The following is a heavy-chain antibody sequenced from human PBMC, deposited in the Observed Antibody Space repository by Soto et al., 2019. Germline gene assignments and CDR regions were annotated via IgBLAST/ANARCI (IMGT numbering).Heavy chain of an antibody. CDR2: ISAYNGNT. D-gene: IGHD3-22*01. J-gene: IGHJ4*02. Sequence: ASLKVSCKASGYTFTSYGISWVRQAPGQGLEWMGWISAYNGNTNYAQKLQGRVTMTTDTSTSTAYMELRSLRSDDTAVYYCARDRYYYDSSGYLFDYWGQGTLVTVSS. CDR1: GYTFTSYG. V-gene: IGHV1-18*04. CDR3: ARDRYYYDSSGYLFDY.